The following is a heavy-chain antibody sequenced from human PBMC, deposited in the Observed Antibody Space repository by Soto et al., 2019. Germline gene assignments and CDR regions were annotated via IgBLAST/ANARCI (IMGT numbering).Heavy chain of an antibody. CDR3: ASHVLRYFDWLLSRGFYGMDG. D-gene: IGHD3-9*01. CDR2: IYYSGST. V-gene: IGHV4-39*01. CDR1: GGSISSSSYY. J-gene: IGHJ6*02. Sequence: SETLSLTCTVSGGSISSSSYYWGWIRQPPGKGLEWIGSIYYSGSTYYNPSLKSRVTISVDTSKNQFSLKLSSVTAADTAVYYCASHVLRYFDWLLSRGFYGMDGWGQGTTVTVSS.